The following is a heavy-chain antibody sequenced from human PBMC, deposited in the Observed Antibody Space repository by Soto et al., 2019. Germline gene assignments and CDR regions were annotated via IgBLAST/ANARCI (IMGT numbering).Heavy chain of an antibody. Sequence: QVQLVESGGGVVQPGRSLRLSCAASGFTFSSYGMHWVRQAPGKGLEWVAVIIYDGSTKYYADSVKGRFTISRDNSKSTLYLQMNSLRAEDTAVYYCAKVRMGAGVRGYFDYWGQGTLVTVSS. D-gene: IGHD3-10*01. J-gene: IGHJ4*02. CDR1: GFTFSSYG. CDR2: IIYDGSTK. CDR3: AKVRMGAGVRGYFDY. V-gene: IGHV3-30*18.